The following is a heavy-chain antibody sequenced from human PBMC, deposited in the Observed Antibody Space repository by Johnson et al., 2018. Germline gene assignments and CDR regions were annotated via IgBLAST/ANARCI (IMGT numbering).Heavy chain of an antibody. CDR1: GFTFGDFV. CDR3: ARDKAPYYFDWYSQL. CDR2: ISSDGRNT. Sequence: VQLVESGGGAVQPGRSLRLSCVASGFTFGDFVMYWVRQAPGKGLEWVTAISSDGRNTYYADSVRGRFTISRDNAKNTLHLQMNSLRPEDTAVYYCARDKAPYYFDWYSQLWGQGTLVTVSS. D-gene: IGHD3-22*01. J-gene: IGHJ1*01. V-gene: IGHV3-30*03.